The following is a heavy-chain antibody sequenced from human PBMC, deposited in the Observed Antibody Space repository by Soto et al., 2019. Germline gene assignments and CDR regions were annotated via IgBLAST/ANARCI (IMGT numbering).Heavy chain of an antibody. V-gene: IGHV3-30-3*01. Sequence: VYLVESGGGVVQPGRSLRLSCTASGFTFSTYGMHWVRQAPGKGLEWIALVSYDGSNTYYADSVKGRFTISRDNSKNTLYLQMNSLRAEDTAVYYCARVLLELWPVDYWGQGTLVTVSS. D-gene: IGHD1-7*01. CDR3: ARVLLELWPVDY. CDR1: GFTFSTYG. CDR2: VSYDGSNT. J-gene: IGHJ4*02.